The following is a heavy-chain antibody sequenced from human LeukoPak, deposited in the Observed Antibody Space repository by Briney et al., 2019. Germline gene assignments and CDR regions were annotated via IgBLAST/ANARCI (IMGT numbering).Heavy chain of an antibody. CDR3: VRDNSGSVVRGVLQY. D-gene: IGHD3-10*01. V-gene: IGHV3-33*01. CDR1: GFTFNTYG. Sequence: GGSLRLSCAASGFTFNTYGMHWVRQAPGKGLEWVAIIWYDGSNKYYADSVKGRFTISRDNTKNTLYLQMNSLRAEDTAVYYCVRDNSGSVVRGVLQYWGQGTLATVSS. J-gene: IGHJ4*02. CDR2: IWYDGSNK.